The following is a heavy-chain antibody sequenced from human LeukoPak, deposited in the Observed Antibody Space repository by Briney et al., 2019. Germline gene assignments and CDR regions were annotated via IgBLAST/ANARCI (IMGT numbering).Heavy chain of an antibody. CDR2: IYYTGST. V-gene: IGHV4-39*01. CDR1: GGSMGSSGYY. Sequence: SETLSLTCAVSGGSMGSSGYYWGWSRLPPGKGLESIGSIYYTGSTYYNPSLKSRVTISIDTSKKQFSLKLTSVTAADTAVYYCARRVANYGDGAFDIWSQGTMVTVSS. J-gene: IGHJ3*02. D-gene: IGHD4-17*01. CDR3: ARRVANYGDGAFDI.